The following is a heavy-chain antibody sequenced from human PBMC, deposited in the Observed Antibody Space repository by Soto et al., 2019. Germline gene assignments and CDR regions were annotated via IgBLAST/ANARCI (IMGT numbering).Heavy chain of an antibody. Sequence: ASVKVSCKASGYTFTSYGIIWVRQAPGQGLEWMGWISAYNGNTNYAQKLQGRVTMTTDTSTSTAYMELRSLRSDDTAVYYCARVYGIVATTRWFDPWGQGTLVTVSS. CDR2: ISAYNGNT. D-gene: IGHD5-12*01. V-gene: IGHV1-18*01. CDR1: GYTFTSYG. CDR3: ARVYGIVATTRWFDP. J-gene: IGHJ5*02.